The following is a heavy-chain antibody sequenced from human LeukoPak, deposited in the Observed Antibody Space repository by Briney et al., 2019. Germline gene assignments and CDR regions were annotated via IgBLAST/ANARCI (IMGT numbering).Heavy chain of an antibody. J-gene: IGHJ4*02. Sequence: SETLSLTCTVSGGSISSGGYYWSWIRQHPGKGLEWIGYIYYSGSTYYNPSLKSRVTISVDTSKNQFSLRLSSVTAADTAVYYCARDRGPYSGYDSYYFDYWGQGTLVTVSS. V-gene: IGHV4-31*03. D-gene: IGHD5-12*01. CDR3: ARDRGPYSGYDSYYFDY. CDR1: GGSISSGGYY. CDR2: IYYSGST.